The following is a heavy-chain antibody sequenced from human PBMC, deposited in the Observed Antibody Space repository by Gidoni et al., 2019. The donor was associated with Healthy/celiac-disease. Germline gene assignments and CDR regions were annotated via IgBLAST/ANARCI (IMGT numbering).Heavy chain of an antibody. J-gene: IGHJ6*02. CDR3: ARENRYYDSSGYYPYYYYYGMDV. V-gene: IGHV4-31*03. CDR1: GGSISSGGYY. Sequence: QVQLQESGPGLVKPSQTLSLTCPVSGGSISSGGYYWSWIRQHPGKGLEWIGYIYYSGSTYYNPSLKSRVTISVDTSKNQFSLKLSSVTAADTAVYYCARENRYYDSSGYYPYYYYYGMDVWGQGTTVTVSS. CDR2: IYYSGST. D-gene: IGHD3-22*01.